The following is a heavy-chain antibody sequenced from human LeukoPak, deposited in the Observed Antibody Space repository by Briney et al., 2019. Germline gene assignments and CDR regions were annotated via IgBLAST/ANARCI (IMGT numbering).Heavy chain of an antibody. CDR3: ARDGPGDTAMDHYYYYYGMDV. CDR1: GFTFSSYG. J-gene: IGHJ6*02. V-gene: IGHV3-33*01. CDR2: IWYDGSNK. D-gene: IGHD5-18*01. Sequence: PGGSLRLSCAASGFTFSSYGMHWVRQAPGKGLEWVAVIWYDGSNKYYADSVKGRFTISRDNSKNTLYLQMNSLRAEDTAVYYCARDGPGDTAMDHYYYYYGMDVWGQGTTVTVSS.